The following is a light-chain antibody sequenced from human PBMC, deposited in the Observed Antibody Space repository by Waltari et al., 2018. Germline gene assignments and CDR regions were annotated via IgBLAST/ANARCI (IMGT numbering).Light chain of an antibody. CDR2: QDN. CDR3: QAWDRNTYVV. CDR1: QLEAKY. V-gene: IGLV3-1*01. Sequence: SYELTQPPSVSVSPGQTASIACSGDQLEAKYASWYQQTPGQSPVLVIYQDNRRPSGIPERFSGSTSGNTATLTISGTQAMDEADYYCQAWDRNTYVVFGGGTKLTVL. J-gene: IGLJ2*01.